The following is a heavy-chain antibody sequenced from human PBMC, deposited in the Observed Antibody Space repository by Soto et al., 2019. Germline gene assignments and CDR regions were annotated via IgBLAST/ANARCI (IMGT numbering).Heavy chain of an antibody. CDR1: GGSFSGYY. D-gene: IGHD6-13*01. Sequence: SETLSLTCAVYGGSFSGYYWSWIRQPPGKGLEWIGEINHSGSTNYNPSLKSRVTISVDTSKNQFSLKLSSVTAADTAVYYCAVPGAGEFFYWSKGTLVTVSS. V-gene: IGHV4-34*01. J-gene: IGHJ4*02. CDR3: AVPGAGEFFY. CDR2: INHSGST.